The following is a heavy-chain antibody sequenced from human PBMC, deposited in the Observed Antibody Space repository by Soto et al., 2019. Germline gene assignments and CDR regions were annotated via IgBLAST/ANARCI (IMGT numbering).Heavy chain of an antibody. D-gene: IGHD4-17*01. CDR1: GFTVSSYW. CDR2: INSDGRIT. CDR3: ARSAYSDYFYCYYIDV. V-gene: IGHV3-74*01. Sequence: EVQLVESGGGLVQPGGSLRLSCAASGFTVSSYWMHWVRQSPGKGLVWVSRINSDGRITNYADSVKGRFTISSDNAKNTLYLQMNSLRAEDTAVYYCARSAYSDYFYCYYIDVWGKGTTVTVSS. J-gene: IGHJ6*03.